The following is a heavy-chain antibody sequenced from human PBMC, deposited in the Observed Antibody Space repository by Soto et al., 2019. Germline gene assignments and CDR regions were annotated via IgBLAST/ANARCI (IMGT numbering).Heavy chain of an antibody. CDR3: ARAGYHAYYYYGMDV. J-gene: IGHJ6*02. D-gene: IGHD6-13*01. CDR1: GDSVSSNSAA. Sequence: SQTLSLSCAISGDSVSSNSAAWKWIRQAAARALEWLGRTYYRSKWYNDYAVSVKSRITINPDTSKNQFSLQPNSVPPEDTAVYYCARAGYHAYYYYGMDVWGQGTTVTVSS. V-gene: IGHV6-1*01. CDR2: TYYRSKWYN.